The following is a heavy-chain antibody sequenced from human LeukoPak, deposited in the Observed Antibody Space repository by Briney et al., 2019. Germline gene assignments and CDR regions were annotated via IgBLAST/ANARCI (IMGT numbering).Heavy chain of an antibody. CDR1: GFTFDDYA. CDR2: ISWNSATI. CDR3: AKGDRNSYYSFDY. D-gene: IGHD1-26*01. J-gene: IGHJ4*02. V-gene: IGHV3-9*01. Sequence: GGSLRLSYAASGFTFDDYAMHWVRQALGKGLEWVSGISWNSATIGYADSVKGRFTISRDNAKNSLYLQMNSLKPEDSAFYYCAKGDRNSYYSFDYWGQGALVTVSS.